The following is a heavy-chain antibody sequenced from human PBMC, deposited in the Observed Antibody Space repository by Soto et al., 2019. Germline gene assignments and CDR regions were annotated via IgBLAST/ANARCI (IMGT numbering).Heavy chain of an antibody. Sequence: QVQLVESGGGVVQPGRSLRLSCAASRFTFSNYAMHWVRQAPGKGLEWVAVISYDGSNKYFADSVKGRFTISRDNSKNTLYLEVNSPTAEDTAVYYCARGGVVTDGDAFEIWGQGTMVTVSS. CDR3: ARGGVVTDGDAFEI. J-gene: IGHJ3*02. D-gene: IGHD2-21*02. CDR1: RFTFSNYA. V-gene: IGHV3-30-3*01. CDR2: ISYDGSNK.